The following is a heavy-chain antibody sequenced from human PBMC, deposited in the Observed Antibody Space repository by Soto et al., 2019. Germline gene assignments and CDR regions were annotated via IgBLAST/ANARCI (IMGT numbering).Heavy chain of an antibody. J-gene: IGHJ6*03. D-gene: IGHD3-16*01. CDR1: GFTFSSYW. CDR2: IKQDGSEK. Sequence: PGGSLRLSCAASGFTFSSYWMSWVRQAPGKGLEWVANIKQDGSEKYYVDSVKGRFTISRDNAKNSLYLQMNSLRAEDTAVYYCARSKAPLGYYYCMDVWGKGTTVTVSS. CDR3: ARSKAPLGYYYCMDV. V-gene: IGHV3-7*01.